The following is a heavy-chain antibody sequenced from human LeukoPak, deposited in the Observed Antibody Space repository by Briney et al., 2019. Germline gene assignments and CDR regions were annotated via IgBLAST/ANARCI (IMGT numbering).Heavy chain of an antibody. CDR2: ISSTSSYI. J-gene: IGHJ4*02. CDR1: GFAFSTLT. D-gene: IGHD5-18*01. CDR3: ARDPQRGYSYGWNY. Sequence: PGGSLRLSCAASGFAFSTLTMNWVRQAPGKGLELVSSISSTSSYIYYADSVKGRFTISRDNAKNSLYLQMNSLRAEDTVVYYCARDPQRGYSYGWNYWGQGTLVTVSS. V-gene: IGHV3-21*01.